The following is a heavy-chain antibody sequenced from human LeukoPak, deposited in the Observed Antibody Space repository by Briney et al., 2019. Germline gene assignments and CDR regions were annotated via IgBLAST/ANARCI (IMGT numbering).Heavy chain of an antibody. Sequence: GRSLRLSCAASGFTFSSYAMSWVRQAPGKGLQWVSAISGSGGTIYYADSAKGRFTISRDNPNNTLYLQMNSLRGDDTAFYYCAGDGGYNDPAYWGQGPLVTVSS. CDR1: GFTFSSYA. CDR2: ISGSGGTI. CDR3: AGDGGYNDPAY. V-gene: IGHV3-23*01. J-gene: IGHJ4*02. D-gene: IGHD5-24*01.